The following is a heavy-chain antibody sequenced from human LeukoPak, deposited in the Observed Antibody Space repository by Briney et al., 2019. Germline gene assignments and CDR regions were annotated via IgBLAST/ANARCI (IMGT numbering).Heavy chain of an antibody. CDR2: IYYSGST. V-gene: IGHV4-39*07. CDR1: RGSISSSSYY. J-gene: IGHJ4*02. D-gene: IGHD6-6*01. Sequence: SETLSLTCTVSRGSISSSSYYWGWIRQPPGKGLEWLGSIYYSGSTYYNPSLKSRVTISVDTSKNQFSLKLSSVTAADTAVYYCARDSIAARPFDYWGQGTLVTVSS. CDR3: ARDSIAARPFDY.